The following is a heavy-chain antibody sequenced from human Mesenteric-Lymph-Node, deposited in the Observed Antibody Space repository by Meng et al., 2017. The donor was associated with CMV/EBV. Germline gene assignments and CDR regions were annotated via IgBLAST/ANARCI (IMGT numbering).Heavy chain of an antibody. CDR3: ARARGGYSSSWPRGGAFDI. D-gene: IGHD6-13*01. V-gene: IGHV3-7*01. Sequence: GESLKISCAVSGSTFRTYWMSWVRQAPGKGLEWVANIKQDGSEEYYVDSVKGRFTISRDNAKNSLYLQMNSLRAEDTAVYYCARARGGYSSSWPRGGAFDIWGQGTMVTVSS. J-gene: IGHJ3*02. CDR2: IKQDGSEE. CDR1: GSTFRTYW.